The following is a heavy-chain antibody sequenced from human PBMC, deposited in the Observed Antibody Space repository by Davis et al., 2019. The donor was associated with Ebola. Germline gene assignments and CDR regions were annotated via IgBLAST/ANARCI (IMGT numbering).Heavy chain of an antibody. CDR2: ISGDSLYT. Sequence: GESLKISCTASGFTFGDYAMSWIRQAPGKGLEWVSYISGDSLYTNYADSVRGRLTISRDDAKNSLYLQMNSLRDEDTAVYYCARGYGSSWYLLTYYFDYWGQGTLVTVSS. J-gene: IGHJ4*02. V-gene: IGHV3-11*06. CDR3: ARGYGSSWYLLTYYFDY. CDR1: GFTFGDYA. D-gene: IGHD6-13*01.